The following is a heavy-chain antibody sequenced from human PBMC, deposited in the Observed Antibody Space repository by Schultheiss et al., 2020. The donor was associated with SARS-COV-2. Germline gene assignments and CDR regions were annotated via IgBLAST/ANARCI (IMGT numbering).Heavy chain of an antibody. CDR2: ISSGGSTI. CDR3: ARFIVVVVAATGDDAFDI. V-gene: IGHV3-48*03. Sequence: GGSLRLSCAASGFTFSNYEMNWVRQAPGKGLEWVSYISSGGSTIYYADSVKGRFTISRDNAKNSLYLQMNSLRAEDTAVYYCARFIVVVVAATGDDAFDIWGQGTMVTVSS. J-gene: IGHJ3*02. D-gene: IGHD2-15*01. CDR1: GFTFSNYE.